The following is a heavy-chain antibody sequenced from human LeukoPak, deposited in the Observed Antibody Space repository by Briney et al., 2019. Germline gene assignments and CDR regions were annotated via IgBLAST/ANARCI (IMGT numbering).Heavy chain of an antibody. CDR3: ARQVGYYYFYMDV. CDR1: GFTFSSYW. V-gene: IGHV3-7*01. CDR2: IKQDGSEK. J-gene: IGHJ6*03. Sequence: PGGSLRLSCAASGFTFSSYWTSWVRQAPGTGLEWVANIKQDGSEKYYVDSVKGRFTISRDNAKNSLYLQMNSLRAEDTAVYYCARQVGYYYFYMDVWGKGTTVTVSS.